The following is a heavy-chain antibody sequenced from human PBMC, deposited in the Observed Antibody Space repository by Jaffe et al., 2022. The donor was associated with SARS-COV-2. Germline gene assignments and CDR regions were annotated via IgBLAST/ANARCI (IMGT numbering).Heavy chain of an antibody. CDR2: TYYRSKWYN. J-gene: IGHJ4*02. CDR3: AREEAAGTRIQLWLEGTYFDY. D-gene: IGHD5-18*01. CDR1: GDSVSSNSAA. Sequence: QVQLQQSGPGLVKPSQTLSLTCAISGDSVSSNSAAWNWIRQSPSRGLEWLGRTYYRSKWYNDYAVSVKSRITINPDTSKNQFSLQLNSVTPEDTAVYYCAREEAAGTRIQLWLEGTYFDYWGQGTLVTVSS. V-gene: IGHV6-1*01.